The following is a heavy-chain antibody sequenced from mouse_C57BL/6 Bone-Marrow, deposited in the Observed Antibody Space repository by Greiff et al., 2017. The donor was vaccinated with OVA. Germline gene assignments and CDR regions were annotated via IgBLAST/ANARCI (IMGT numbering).Heavy chain of an antibody. J-gene: IGHJ2*01. CDR1: GYTFTSYW. CDR3: ARELSMITFDY. Sequence: VQLQQPGAELVMPGASVKLSCKASGYTFTSYWMHWVKQRPGQGLEWIGEIDPSDSYTNYNQKFKGKSTLTVDKSSSTAYMQLSSLTSEDSAVYYGARELSMITFDYWGQGTTLTVSS. D-gene: IGHD2-4*01. V-gene: IGHV1-69*01. CDR2: IDPSDSYT.